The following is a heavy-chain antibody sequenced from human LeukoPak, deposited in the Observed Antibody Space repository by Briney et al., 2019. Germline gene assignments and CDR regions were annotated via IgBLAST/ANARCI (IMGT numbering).Heavy chain of an antibody. CDR1: GFTFSDYY. CDR3: ARVRYFDWSGPFDY. V-gene: IGHV3-11*01. J-gene: IGHJ4*02. CDR2: ISSSGSTI. Sequence: GGSLRLCCAASGFTFSDYYMSWIRQAPGKGLEWVSYISSSGSTIYYADSVKGRFTISRDNAKNSLYLQMNSLRAEDTAVYYCARVRYFDWSGPFDYWGQGTLVTVSS. D-gene: IGHD3-9*01.